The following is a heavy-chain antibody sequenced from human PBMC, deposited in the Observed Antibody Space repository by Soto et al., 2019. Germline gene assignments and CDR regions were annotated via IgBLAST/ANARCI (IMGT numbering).Heavy chain of an antibody. Sequence: HPGGSLRLSCAASGFTFSSYHMNWVRQAPGKGLEWVSYISSSSRTTYYADSVKGRFTISRDNAKNSLYLQMNSLRDDDTAVYYCARRDYGDYIDYWGQGTLVTVSS. V-gene: IGHV3-48*02. CDR2: ISSSSRTT. CDR3: ARRDYGDYIDY. J-gene: IGHJ4*02. CDR1: GFTFSSYH. D-gene: IGHD4-17*01.